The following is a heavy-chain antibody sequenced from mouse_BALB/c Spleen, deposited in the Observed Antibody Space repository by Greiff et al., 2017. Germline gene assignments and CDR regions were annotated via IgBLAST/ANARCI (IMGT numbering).Heavy chain of an antibody. Sequence: VQLQQSGAELMQPGASVKISCKATGYPFSSYWIEWVKQSPGHGLEWIGEILPGSGSTNYNEKFKGKATFTADTSSNTAYMQLSSLTSEDSAVYCCARSSYFDYWGQGTTLTVSS. CDR3: ARSSYFDY. CDR1: GYPFSSYW. V-gene: IGHV1-9*01. CDR2: ILPGSGST. J-gene: IGHJ2*01.